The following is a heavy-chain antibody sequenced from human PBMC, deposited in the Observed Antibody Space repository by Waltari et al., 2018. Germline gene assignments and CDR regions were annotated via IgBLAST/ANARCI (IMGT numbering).Heavy chain of an antibody. Sequence: QVQLVQSGAEVKKHGSSVKVSCKASGGTFSSDVISWVRQVPGQGLEWMGRINPVYVTTDYAQKFQGRVTLTADKSTNTAYMELSSLKSEDTGIYYCAKEGVYQWRVVVISMLDHWGQGTLVTVSS. CDR1: GGTFSSDV. J-gene: IGHJ4*02. CDR3: AKEGVYQWRVVVISMLDH. CDR2: INPVYVTT. V-gene: IGHV1-69*08. D-gene: IGHD3-22*01.